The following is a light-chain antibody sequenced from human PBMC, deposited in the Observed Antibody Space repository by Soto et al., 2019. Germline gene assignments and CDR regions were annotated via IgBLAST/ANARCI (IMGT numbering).Light chain of an antibody. Sequence: EIVLTQSPGTLSLSPGERATLSCRARQSVTSTYLTWYQQKPGQAPRLLIYGVSSRATGIPDGFRGSGSGTDFTLTISSLEPEDFAVYYCQHYGYSRTFGQGTKVDI. CDR3: QHYGYSRT. J-gene: IGKJ1*01. CDR1: QSVTSTY. CDR2: GVS. V-gene: IGKV3-20*01.